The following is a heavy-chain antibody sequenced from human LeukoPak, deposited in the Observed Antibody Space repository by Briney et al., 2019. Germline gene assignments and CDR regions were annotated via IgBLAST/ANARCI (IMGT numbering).Heavy chain of an antibody. CDR1: GFTFSSYG. CDR3: ARDGYCSGGSRFRY. V-gene: IGHV3-33*08. CDR2: IWYGGSNK. J-gene: IGHJ4*02. D-gene: IGHD2-15*01. Sequence: GGSLRLSCASSGFTFSSYGMHWVRQAPGKGLEWVAVIWYGGSNKYYADSVKGRFTISRVNSKNTLYLQMNSLRAEDTAVYYCARDGYCSGGSRFRYWGQGTLVTVSS.